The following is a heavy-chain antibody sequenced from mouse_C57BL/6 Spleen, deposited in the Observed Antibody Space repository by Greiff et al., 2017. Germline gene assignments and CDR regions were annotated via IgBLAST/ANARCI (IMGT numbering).Heavy chain of an antibody. V-gene: IGHV5-9-1*02. CDR2: ISSGGDYI. CDR1: GFTFSSYA. CDR3: TRNHYYGSSRDYFDY. D-gene: IGHD1-1*01. J-gene: IGHJ2*01. Sequence: EVKLMESGEGLVKPGGSLKLSCAASGFTFSSYAMSWVRQTPEKRLEWVAYISSGGDYIYYADTVKGRFTISRDNARNTLYLQMSSLKSEDTAMYYCTRNHYYGSSRDYFDYWGQGTTLTVSS.